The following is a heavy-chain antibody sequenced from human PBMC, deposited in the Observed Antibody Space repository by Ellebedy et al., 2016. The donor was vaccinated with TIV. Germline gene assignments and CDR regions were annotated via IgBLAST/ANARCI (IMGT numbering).Heavy chain of an antibody. CDR3: ARDLGRKETTGEWFDP. CDR2: IYTSGST. J-gene: IGHJ5*02. D-gene: IGHD3-10*01. CDR1: GGSISSYY. Sequence: MPSETLSLTCTVSGGSISSYYWSWIRQPAGKGLEWIGRIYTSGSTNYNPSLKSRVTMSVDTSKNQFSLKLSSVTAADTAVYYCARDLGRKETTGEWFDPWGQGTLVTVSS. V-gene: IGHV4-4*07.